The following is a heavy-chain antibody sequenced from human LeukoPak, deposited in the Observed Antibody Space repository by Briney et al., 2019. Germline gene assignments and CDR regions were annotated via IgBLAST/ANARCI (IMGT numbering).Heavy chain of an antibody. CDR2: TIPIFGTA. Sequence: ASVKVSCKASGGTFSSYAISWVRQAPGQGLEWMGGTIPIFGTANYAQKFQGRVTITADESTSTAYMELSSLRSEDTAVYYCARGDPRSAWRFDYWGQGTLVTVSS. J-gene: IGHJ4*02. CDR3: ARGDPRSAWRFDY. D-gene: IGHD5-12*01. CDR1: GGTFSSYA. V-gene: IGHV1-69*01.